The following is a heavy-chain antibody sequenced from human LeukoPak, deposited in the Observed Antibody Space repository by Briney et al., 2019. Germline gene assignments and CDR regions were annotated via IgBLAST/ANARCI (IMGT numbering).Heavy chain of an antibody. J-gene: IGHJ6*03. V-gene: IGHV3-23*01. Sequence: AGGSLRLSCAASGFTFSSYAMSWVRQAPGKGLEWVSAISGSGGSTYYADSVKGRFTISRDNSKNTLYLQMNSLRAEDTAVYYCAKKGSLYYYMDVWGKGTTVTISS. CDR2: ISGSGGST. CDR3: AKKGSLYYYMDV. D-gene: IGHD6-13*01. CDR1: GFTFSSYA.